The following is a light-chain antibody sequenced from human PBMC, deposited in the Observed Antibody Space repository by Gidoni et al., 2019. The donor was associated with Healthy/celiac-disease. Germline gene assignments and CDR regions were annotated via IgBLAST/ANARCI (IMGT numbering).Light chain of an antibody. J-gene: IGKJ2*01. CDR2: AAS. CDR3: QQSYSTPQT. CDR1: QSISSY. V-gene: IGKV1-39*01. Sequence: DIQMTQSPSSLSASVGDRVTITCRASQSISSYLNWYQQKPGKAPKLLIYAASSLQSGVPSRFSGSGSVTDFTLTISSLQPEDFATYYCQQSYSTPQTFXXXTKLEIK.